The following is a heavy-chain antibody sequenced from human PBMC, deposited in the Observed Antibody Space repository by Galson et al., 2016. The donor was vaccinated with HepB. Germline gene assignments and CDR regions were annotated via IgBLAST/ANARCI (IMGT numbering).Heavy chain of an antibody. CDR1: GFTFSTYS. J-gene: IGHJ5*02. D-gene: IGHD3-3*01. V-gene: IGHV3-21*01. CDR2: ISSSSTYI. CDR3: ARGGYDFWSGYAPSTNWFDP. Sequence: SLRLSCAASGFTFSTYSMNWVRQAPGKGLEWVSSISSSSTYIYYADSVKGRYTISRDNAKNSLYLQMYSLRAEDTAVYYCARGGYDFWSGYAPSTNWFDPWGQGTLVTVSS.